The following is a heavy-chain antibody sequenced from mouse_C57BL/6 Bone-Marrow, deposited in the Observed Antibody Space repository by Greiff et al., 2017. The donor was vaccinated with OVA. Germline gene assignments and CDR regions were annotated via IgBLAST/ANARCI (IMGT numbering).Heavy chain of an antibody. D-gene: IGHD2-1*01. Sequence: QVQLQQSGAELMKPGASVKLSCKATGYTFTGYWIEWVKQRPGHGLEWIGEILPGSGSTNYNEKFKGKATFTADTSSNTAYMQLSSLTTEDSAIYYCASPYGNYGFAYWGQGTLVTVSA. CDR1: GYTFTGYW. J-gene: IGHJ3*01. V-gene: IGHV1-9*01. CDR2: ILPGSGST. CDR3: ASPYGNYGFAY.